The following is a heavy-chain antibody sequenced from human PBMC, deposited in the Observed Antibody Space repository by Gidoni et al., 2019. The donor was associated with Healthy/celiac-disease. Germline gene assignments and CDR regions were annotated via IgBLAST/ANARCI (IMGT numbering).Heavy chain of an antibody. D-gene: IGHD6-6*01. J-gene: IGHJ4*02. CDR1: GFTFSSYG. Sequence: QVQLVESGGGVVQPGRSLRLSCAASGFTFSSYGMHWVRQAPGKGLEGVAVIWYDGSNKYYADSVKGRFTISRDNSKNTLYLQMNSLRAEDTAVYYCARDEAGSSSPGGDYWGQGTLVTVSS. V-gene: IGHV3-33*01. CDR2: IWYDGSNK. CDR3: ARDEAGSSSPGGDY.